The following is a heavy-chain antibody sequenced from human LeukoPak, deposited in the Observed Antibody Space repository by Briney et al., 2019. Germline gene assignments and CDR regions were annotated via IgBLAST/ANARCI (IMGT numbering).Heavy chain of an antibody. J-gene: IGHJ4*02. CDR3: ARDAWPDTVPNYFDY. CDR1: GFTFSSYA. D-gene: IGHD5-18*01. Sequence: GGSLRLSCAASGFTFSSYAMSWVRQAPGKGLEWVSAISGSGGSTYYADSVKGRFTISRDNAKNSLYLQMNSLRAEDTAVYYCARDAWPDTVPNYFDYWGQGTLVTVSS. V-gene: IGHV3-23*01. CDR2: ISGSGGST.